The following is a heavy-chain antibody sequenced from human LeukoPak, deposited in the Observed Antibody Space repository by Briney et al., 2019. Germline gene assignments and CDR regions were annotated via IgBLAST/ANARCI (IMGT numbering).Heavy chain of an antibody. Sequence: SETLSLTCTVSGASISDSDFFWAWVRQPPGKGLEWIGNIYYSGTTYYNPSLKSRVSVSMDTSKKQFSLKLSSVTAADTAVYYCARRGVVTDAFDIWGQGTMVTVSS. CDR2: IYYSGTT. J-gene: IGHJ3*02. D-gene: IGHD3-3*01. CDR3: ARRGVVTDAFDI. CDR1: GASISDSDFF. V-gene: IGHV4-39*07.